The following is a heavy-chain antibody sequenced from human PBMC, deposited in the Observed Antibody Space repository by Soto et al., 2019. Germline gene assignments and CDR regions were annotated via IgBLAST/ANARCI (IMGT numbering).Heavy chain of an antibody. CDR1: GFTFSSYA. CDR3: ARDDYGDYWEY. Sequence: VQLVESGGGVVQPGRSLRLSCAASGFTFSSYAMHWVRQAPGKGLEWVAVISYDGSNKYYADSVKGRFTISRDNSKNTLYLQMNSLRAEDTAVYYCARDDYGDYWEYWGQGTLVTVSS. D-gene: IGHD4-17*01. CDR2: ISYDGSNK. J-gene: IGHJ4*02. V-gene: IGHV3-30-3*01.